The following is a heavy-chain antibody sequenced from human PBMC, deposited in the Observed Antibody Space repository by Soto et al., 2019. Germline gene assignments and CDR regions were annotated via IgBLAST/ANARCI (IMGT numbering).Heavy chain of an antibody. CDR2: IWYDGSNK. J-gene: IGHJ3*02. Sequence: QVQLVESGGGVVQPGRSLRLSCAASGFTFSSYGMHWVRQAPGKGLEWVAVIWYDGSNKYYADSVKGRFTISRDNSKNPLYLQINSLRAEHTAVYYCARVSSWYLGAFDIWGQGTMLTVSS. D-gene: IGHD6-13*01. CDR3: ARVSSWYLGAFDI. V-gene: IGHV3-33*01. CDR1: GFTFSSYG.